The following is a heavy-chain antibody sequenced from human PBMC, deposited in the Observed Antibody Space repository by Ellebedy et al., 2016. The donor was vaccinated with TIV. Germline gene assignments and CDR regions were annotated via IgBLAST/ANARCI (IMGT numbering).Heavy chain of an antibody. D-gene: IGHD3-22*01. CDR2: INHSGST. CDR1: GFTFSSYA. J-gene: IGHJ4*02. V-gene: IGHV4-34*01. Sequence: GSLRLXXAASGFTFSSYAMSWVRQAPGKGLEWIGEINHSGSTNSYASLKSRVTISADKTKNQFSLKLTSVTAADTAVYYCARGRRHSETSAYFLDYWGQGTLVTVSS. CDR3: ARGRRHSETSAYFLDY.